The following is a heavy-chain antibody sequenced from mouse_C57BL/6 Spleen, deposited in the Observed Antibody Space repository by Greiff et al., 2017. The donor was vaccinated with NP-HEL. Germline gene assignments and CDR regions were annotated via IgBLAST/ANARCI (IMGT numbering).Heavy chain of an antibody. CDR2: IYPGDGDT. D-gene: IGHD2-3*01. Sequence: QVQLQQSGPELVKPGASVKISCKASGYAFSSSWMNWVKQRPGKGLEWIGRIYPGDGDTNYNGKFKGKATLTADKSSSTAYMQLSSLTSEDSAVYFCARSGVYDGYYEYAMDYWGQGTSVTVSS. CDR1: GYAFSSSW. J-gene: IGHJ4*01. V-gene: IGHV1-82*01. CDR3: ARSGVYDGYYEYAMDY.